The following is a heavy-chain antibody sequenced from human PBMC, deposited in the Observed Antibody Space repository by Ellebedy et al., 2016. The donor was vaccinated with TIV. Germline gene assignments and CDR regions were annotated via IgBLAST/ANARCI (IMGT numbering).Heavy chain of an antibody. CDR2: IRSKAYGGTT. D-gene: IGHD6-13*01. J-gene: IGHJ6*02. Sequence: GESLKISXTASGFTFGDYAMSWVRQAPGKGLEWVSFIRSKAYGGTTEYAASVKGRFTISRDDSKSIANLQMNSLKAVDTAVYYCTRDLTTLAAAGTGIYYYTMDVWGQGTTVTVSS. V-gene: IGHV3-49*04. CDR1: GFTFGDYA. CDR3: TRDLTTLAAAGTGIYYYTMDV.